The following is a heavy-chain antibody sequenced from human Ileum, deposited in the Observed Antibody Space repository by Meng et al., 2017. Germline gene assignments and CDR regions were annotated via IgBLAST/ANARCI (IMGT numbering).Heavy chain of an antibody. CDR1: NGSLTNVNNY. J-gene: IGHJ4*02. CDR2: IYYDGSS. Sequence: QVQLQESGPGLVKPSQTRYLTCSVSNGSLTNVNNYWNWIRQAPGQALEHIGYIYYDGSSYATPSLKSRVTMSIDTSTNQFSLRLDSVTAADTAVYYCAREFYVDTAMVIDSWGPGALVTVSS. V-gene: IGHV4-30-4*01. D-gene: IGHD5-18*01. CDR3: AREFYVDTAMVIDS.